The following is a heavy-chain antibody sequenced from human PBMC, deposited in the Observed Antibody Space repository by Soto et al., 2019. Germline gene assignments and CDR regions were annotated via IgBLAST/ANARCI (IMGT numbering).Heavy chain of an antibody. V-gene: IGHV4-4*02. CDR2: IYHSGST. D-gene: IGHD3-22*01. CDR3: ERYYDTSNRPYFHH. J-gene: IGHJ1*01. CDR1: AGSISSSSW. Sequence: PSQTLSLTCAVSAGSISSSSWWSWVRQPPGKGLEWIGEIYHSGSTTYNPSLKSRLTISVDTSKNQFSLRLSSVTAADTAMYYCERYYDTSNRPYFHHWGQGTRVTVSS.